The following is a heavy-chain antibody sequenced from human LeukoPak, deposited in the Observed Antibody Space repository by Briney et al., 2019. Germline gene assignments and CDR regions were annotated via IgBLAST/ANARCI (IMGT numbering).Heavy chain of an antibody. J-gene: IGHJ4*02. CDR2: ISWNSGSI. V-gene: IGHV3-9*01. CDR1: GFTFDDYA. CDR3: AKDRGDSYGTNSPIDY. D-gene: IGHD5-18*01. Sequence: GGSLRLSCAASGFTFDDYAMHWVRHAPGKGLEWVSGISWNSGSIGYADSVKGRFTISRDNAKNSLYLQMNSLRAEDTALYYCAKDRGDSYGTNSPIDYWGQGTLVTVSS.